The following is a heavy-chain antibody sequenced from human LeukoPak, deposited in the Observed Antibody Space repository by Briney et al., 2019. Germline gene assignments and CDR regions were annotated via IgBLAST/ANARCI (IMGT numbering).Heavy chain of an antibody. J-gene: IGHJ4*02. V-gene: IGHV3-23*01. CDR1: GLTFSSSA. Sequence: PGGSLRLSCAASGLTFSSSAITWVRQAPGKGLEWVSAITGSGGSAYYADSVKGRFTISRDNAKNTLYLQMNSLRAEDTAVYYCARVTYWGQGTLVTVSS. CDR3: ARVTY. CDR2: ITGSGGSA.